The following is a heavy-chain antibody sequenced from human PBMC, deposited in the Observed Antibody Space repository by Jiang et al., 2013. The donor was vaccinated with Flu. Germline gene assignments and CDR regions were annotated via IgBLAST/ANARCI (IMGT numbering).Heavy chain of an antibody. V-gene: IGHV4-39*01. CDR2: IYYSGST. D-gene: IGHD4-23*01. CDR1: GDSINSGSYY. CDR3: VRVTRTYSGNPFDY. J-gene: IGHJ4*02. Sequence: GSGLVKPSETLSLTCSVSGDSINSGSYYWGWIRQPPGKGLEWIGSIYYSGSTYYNPSLKSQVTISIDTSKNQFSVNLSAVTAADTAVYYCVRVTRTYSGNPFDYWGPGERWSPSPQ.